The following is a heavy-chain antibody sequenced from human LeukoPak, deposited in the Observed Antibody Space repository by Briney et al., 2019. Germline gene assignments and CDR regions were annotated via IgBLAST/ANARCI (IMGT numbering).Heavy chain of an antibody. V-gene: IGHV3-11*01. CDR1: GFTFNDYY. J-gene: IGHJ4*02. CDR2: ISSSGSTI. CDR3: ARVRNRDGYNSPLRY. D-gene: IGHD5-24*01. Sequence: GGSLRLSCAASGFTFNDYYMSWIRQAPGKGLEWVSYISSSGSTIYYADSVKGRFTISRDNAKNSLYLQMNSLRAEDTAVYYCARVRNRDGYNSPLRYWGQGTLVTVSS.